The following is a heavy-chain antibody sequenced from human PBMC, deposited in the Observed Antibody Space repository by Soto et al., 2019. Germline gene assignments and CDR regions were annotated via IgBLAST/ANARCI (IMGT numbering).Heavy chain of an antibody. V-gene: IGHV1-69*13. CDR2: IIPIFGTA. D-gene: IGHD3-3*01. CDR3: ARRSYDFWSGYYADYYYGMDV. CDR1: GGTFSSYA. Sequence: SVKVSCKASGGTFSSYAISWVRQAPGQGLEWMGGIIPIFGTANYAQKFQGRVTITADESTSTAYMELSSLRSEDTAVYYCARRSYDFWSGYYADYYYGMDVWGQGTTVTVSS. J-gene: IGHJ6*02.